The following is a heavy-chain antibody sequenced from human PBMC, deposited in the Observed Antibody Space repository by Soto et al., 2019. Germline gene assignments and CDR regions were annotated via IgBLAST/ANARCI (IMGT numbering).Heavy chain of an antibody. J-gene: IGHJ4*02. Sequence: EVQLVESGGGLVQPGGSMRLSCAASGFTFSSYWMSWVRQAPGKGLEWVANIKQDGSEKYYVDSVKGRFTISRDNAKNSLYLQMNSLRAEDTAVYYCARDQVQWLVHAYFDYWGQGTLVTVSS. V-gene: IGHV3-7*03. D-gene: IGHD6-19*01. CDR2: IKQDGSEK. CDR3: ARDQVQWLVHAYFDY. CDR1: GFTFSSYW.